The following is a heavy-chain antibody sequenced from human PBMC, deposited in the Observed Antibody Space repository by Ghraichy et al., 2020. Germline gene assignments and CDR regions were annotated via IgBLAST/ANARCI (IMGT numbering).Heavy chain of an antibody. CDR1: GFTFGDYA. CDR2: IRSKAYGGTT. CDR3: TREKYYYDSSGYYPDAFDI. J-gene: IGHJ3*02. D-gene: IGHD3-22*01. V-gene: IGHV3-49*01. Sequence: GESLNISCTASGFTFGDYAMSWFRQAPGKGLEWVGFIRSKAYGGTTEYTASVKGRFTISRDDSKSIAYLQMNSLKTEYQAVYYCTREKYYYDSSGYYPDAFDIWGQGTMVTVSS.